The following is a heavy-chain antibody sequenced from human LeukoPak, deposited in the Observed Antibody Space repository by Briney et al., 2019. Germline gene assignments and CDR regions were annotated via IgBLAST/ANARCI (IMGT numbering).Heavy chain of an antibody. CDR3: ARVYDYGDHPQDPNDY. V-gene: IGHV1-2*02. J-gene: IGHJ4*02. CDR1: GYTFTGYY. Sequence: ASVKVSCKASGYTFTGYYMHWVRQAPGQGLEWMGWINPNSGGTNYAQEFQGRVTMTRDTSISTAYMELSRLRSDDTAVYYCARVYDYGDHPQDPNDYWGQGTLVTVSS. CDR2: INPNSGGT. D-gene: IGHD4-17*01.